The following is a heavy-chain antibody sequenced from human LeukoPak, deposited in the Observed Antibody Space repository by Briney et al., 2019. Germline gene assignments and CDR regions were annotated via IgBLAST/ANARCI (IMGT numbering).Heavy chain of an antibody. CDR1: GFTFSSYG. J-gene: IGHJ4*02. CDR2: ISGSGGST. D-gene: IGHD3-10*01. CDR3: ATRRRKSRWFGEFTSAAAIGSAADY. Sequence: PGGSLRPSCAASGFTFSSYGMSWVRQAPGKGLEWVSAISGSGGSTYYADSVKGRFTISRDNSKNTLYLQMNSLRAEDTAVYYCATRRRKSRWFGEFTSAAAIGSAADYWGQGTLVTVSS. V-gene: IGHV3-23*01.